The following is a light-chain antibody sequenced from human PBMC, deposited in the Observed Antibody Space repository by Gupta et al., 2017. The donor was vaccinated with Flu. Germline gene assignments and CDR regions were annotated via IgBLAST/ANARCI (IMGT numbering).Light chain of an antibody. V-gene: IGLV1-44*01. CDR1: SSNIGSKA. Sequence: VSISCSGSSSNIGSKAVNWYLQVPGTAPSLRSYGKSQRPSGVPARFSGSTSCTSASPVTSGRQSEEEAADYCSAWDDSLTGHCVFGSGT. CDR3: SAWDDSLTGHCV. J-gene: IGLJ1*01. CDR2: GKS.